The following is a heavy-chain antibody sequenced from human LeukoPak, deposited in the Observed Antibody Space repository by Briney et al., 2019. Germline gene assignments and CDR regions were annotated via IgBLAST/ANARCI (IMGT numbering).Heavy chain of an antibody. J-gene: IGHJ4*02. CDR3: ASTYYYDSSGYYYEPLYYFDY. Sequence: SETLSLTCAVYGGSFSGYYWSWLRQPPGKGLEWIGEINHSGSTNYNPSLTSRVTITVDTSKNQFSLKLSSVTAADTAVYYCASTYYYDSSGYYYEPLYYFDYWGQGTLVTVSS. D-gene: IGHD3-22*01. CDR2: INHSGST. V-gene: IGHV4-34*01. CDR1: GGSFSGYY.